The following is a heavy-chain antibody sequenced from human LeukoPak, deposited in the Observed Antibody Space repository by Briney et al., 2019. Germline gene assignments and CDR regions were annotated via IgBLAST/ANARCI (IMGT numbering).Heavy chain of an antibody. CDR3: ARASVSSGYKNAFDI. J-gene: IGHJ3*02. CDR1: GGSISSGSYY. Sequence: SETLSLTCTVSGGSISSGSYYWSWIRQPAGKGLEWIGRIYTSGSTNYNPSLKSRVTISADTSKNQFSLKLSSVTAADTAVYYCARASVSSGYKNAFDIWGQGTMVTVSS. D-gene: IGHD3-22*01. CDR2: IYTSGST. V-gene: IGHV4-61*02.